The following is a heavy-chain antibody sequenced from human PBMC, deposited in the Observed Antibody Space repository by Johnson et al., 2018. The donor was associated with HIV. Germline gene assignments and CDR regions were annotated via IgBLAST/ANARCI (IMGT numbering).Heavy chain of an antibody. Sequence: VQLVESGGGVVRPGGSLRLSCVASGFTFSSYGMHWVRQAPGKGLEWVSGISWNSGSIGYADSVKGRFTISRDNAKNALYVQMNSLRAEETAVYYCARDLRWSYDAFDIWGQGTMVTVSS. D-gene: IGHD5-24*01. CDR1: GFTFSSYG. CDR3: ARDLRWSYDAFDI. CDR2: ISWNSGSI. V-gene: IGHV3-48*04. J-gene: IGHJ3*02.